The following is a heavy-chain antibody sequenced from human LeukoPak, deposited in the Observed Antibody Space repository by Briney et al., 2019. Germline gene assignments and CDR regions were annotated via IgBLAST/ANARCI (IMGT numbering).Heavy chain of an antibody. CDR1: GFTFSNHA. CDR2: IKRKTDGGTT. CDR3: TTDLTSFGVVIDY. V-gene: IGHV3-15*01. Sequence: PGRSLRLSCAASGFTFSNHALHWARQAPGKGLEWVGRIKRKTDGGTTDYAAPVKGRFTISRDDSKNTLYLQMNSLKTEDTAVYYCTTDLTSFGVVIDYWGQGTLVTVSS. D-gene: IGHD3-3*01. J-gene: IGHJ4*02.